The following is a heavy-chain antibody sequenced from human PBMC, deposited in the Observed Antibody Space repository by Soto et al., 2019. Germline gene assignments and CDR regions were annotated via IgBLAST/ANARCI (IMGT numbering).Heavy chain of an antibody. CDR1: GFSFTSSRVA. D-gene: IGHD5-18*01. J-gene: IGHJ4*02. Sequence: QITLKESGPTLVKPTQTLTLTCTFSGFSFTSSRVAVGWIRQPPGKALEWLALIYWDDDKRYSPSLQSRLTIAKVTSTNQVVLTMTNMDPVDTATYYCARLARLDSAMITRIYFDYWGQGTLVTVSS. CDR2: IYWDDDK. V-gene: IGHV2-5*02. CDR3: ARLARLDSAMITRIYFDY.